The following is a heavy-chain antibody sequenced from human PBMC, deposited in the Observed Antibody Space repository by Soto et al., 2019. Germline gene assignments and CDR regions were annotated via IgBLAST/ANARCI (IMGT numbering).Heavy chain of an antibody. J-gene: IGHJ4*02. CDR3: ARTGGGALDY. V-gene: IGHV6-1*01. CDR1: GDSVSSKSAA. Sequence: SQTLSLTCAISGDSVSSKSAAWDCIIQSPSRVLEWLGRTYYRSKWFNDYAVSEKSRITINPDTSQNHFSLQLKSVTPEDTAVYYCARTGGGALDYWGQGTLVTVSS. D-gene: IGHD7-27*01. CDR2: TYYRSKWFN.